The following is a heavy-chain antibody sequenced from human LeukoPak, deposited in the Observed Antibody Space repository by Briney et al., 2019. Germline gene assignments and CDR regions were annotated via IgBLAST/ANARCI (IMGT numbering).Heavy chain of an antibody. Sequence: ASVKVSCKASGYTFTGYYMHWVRQAPGQGLGWMGWINPNSGGTNYAQKFQGRVTMTRDTSISTAYMELSRLRSDDTAVYYCASSWISSSWYYFDYWGQGTLVTVSS. D-gene: IGHD6-13*01. CDR2: INPNSGGT. J-gene: IGHJ4*02. CDR1: GYTFTGYY. V-gene: IGHV1-2*02. CDR3: ASSWISSSWYYFDY.